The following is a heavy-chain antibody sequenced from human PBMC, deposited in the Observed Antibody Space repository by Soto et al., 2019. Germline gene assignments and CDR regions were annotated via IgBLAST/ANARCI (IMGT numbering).Heavy chain of an antibody. V-gene: IGHV4-30-4*08. J-gene: IGHJ6*02. CDR1: GGSISYEYYH. CDR2: IHYSGSI. D-gene: IGHD2-21*02. CDR3: AREDDGGDRDYYGLDV. Sequence: QVQLQQSGPGLVKPSQTLSLTCTVSGGSISYEYYHWTWIRQSPGKGLEWIGYIHYSGSIIYNPSFNGRVTISVDTSKNQFSLQLSSVTAADTAVYFCAREDDGGDRDYYGLDVWGQGTTVTVSS.